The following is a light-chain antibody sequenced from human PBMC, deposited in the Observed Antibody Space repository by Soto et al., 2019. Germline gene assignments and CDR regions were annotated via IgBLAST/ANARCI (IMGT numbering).Light chain of an antibody. Sequence: EIVMTQSPATLSVSPGERATLSCRASQSISSKLGWYQQRPGQAPRLLIYGASTRATGIPDRFSGSGSGTEFTLTISSLQSEDSAVYYCQQYNSWTTITVGQGTRLAIK. CDR1: QSISSK. CDR2: GAS. V-gene: IGKV3-15*01. CDR3: QQYNSWTTIT. J-gene: IGKJ5*01.